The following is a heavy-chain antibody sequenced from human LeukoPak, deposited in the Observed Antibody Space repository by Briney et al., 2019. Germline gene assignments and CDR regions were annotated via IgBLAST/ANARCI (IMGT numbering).Heavy chain of an antibody. V-gene: IGHV3-23*01. Sequence: GGSLRLSCVASGFTFSSTTMGWVRQAPGRGLEWVSSITAIDGRTYYADSVRGRFTISRDNSKNTVYLQLNSLRAGDAAIYYCTKDRRGPAAGTWYFDSWGQGTLVTVSS. CDR2: ITAIDGRT. D-gene: IGHD6-13*01. CDR1: GFTFSSTT. J-gene: IGHJ4*02. CDR3: TKDRRGPAAGTWYFDS.